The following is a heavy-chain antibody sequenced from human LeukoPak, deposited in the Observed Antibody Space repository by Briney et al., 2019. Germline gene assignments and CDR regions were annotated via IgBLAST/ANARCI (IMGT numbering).Heavy chain of an antibody. D-gene: IGHD4-17*01. V-gene: IGHV3-23*01. J-gene: IGHJ4*02. CDR3: AKGVKMTTVTTTLSY. CDR1: GFTFSSYA. CDR2: ISGSGGST. Sequence: PGGSLRLSCAASGFTFSSYAMSWVRQAPGKGLEWVSAISGSGGSTYYADSVKGRFTISRDNSKNTLCLQMNSLRAEDTAVYYCAKGVKMTTVTTTLSYWGQGTLVTVSS.